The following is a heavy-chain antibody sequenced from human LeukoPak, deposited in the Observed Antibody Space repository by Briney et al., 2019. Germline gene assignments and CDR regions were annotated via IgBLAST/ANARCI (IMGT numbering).Heavy chain of an antibody. CDR2: IIPILGRG. Sequence: GASVKVSCKASGGTFSSYAISWVRQAPGQGLEWMGRIIPILGRGNYAQKFQGRVTITADKSTSTAYMELSSLRSEDTAGYYCATSSVVTAIERDYYYYYGMDVWGQGTTVTVSS. CDR1: GGTFSSYA. V-gene: IGHV1-69*04. CDR3: ATSSVVTAIERDYYYYYGMDV. D-gene: IGHD2-21*02. J-gene: IGHJ6*02.